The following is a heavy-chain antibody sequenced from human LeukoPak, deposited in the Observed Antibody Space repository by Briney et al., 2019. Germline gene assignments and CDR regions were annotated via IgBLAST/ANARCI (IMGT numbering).Heavy chain of an antibody. Sequence: PGGSLRLSCAASGFTFSSYSMNWVRQAPGKGLEWVSSISSSSSYIYYADSVKGRFTISRDNAKNSLYLQMNSLRAEDTAVYYCARTLYDSSGFDYFQHWGQGSLVTVSS. CDR1: GFTFSSYS. J-gene: IGHJ1*01. D-gene: IGHD3-22*01. CDR2: ISSSSSYI. V-gene: IGHV3-21*01. CDR3: ARTLYDSSGFDYFQH.